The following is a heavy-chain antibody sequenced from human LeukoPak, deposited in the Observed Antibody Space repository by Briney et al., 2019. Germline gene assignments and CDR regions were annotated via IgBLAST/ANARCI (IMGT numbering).Heavy chain of an antibody. D-gene: IGHD5-18*01. J-gene: IGHJ3*02. CDR3: AKDLGGWIQLWIGAFDI. Sequence: PGRSLRLSCAASGFTFSSYGMHWVRQAPGKGLEWVAVISYDGSNKYCADSVKGRFTISRDNSKNTLYLQMNSLRAEDTAVYYCAKDLGGWIQLWIGAFDIWGQGTMVTVSS. CDR2: ISYDGSNK. CDR1: GFTFSSYG. V-gene: IGHV3-30*18.